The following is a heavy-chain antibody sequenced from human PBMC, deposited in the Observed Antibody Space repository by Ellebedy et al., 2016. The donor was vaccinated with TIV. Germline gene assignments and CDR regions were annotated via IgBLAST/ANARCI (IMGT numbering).Heavy chain of an antibody. J-gene: IGHJ4*02. Sequence: AASVKVSCKASGYTFTSHYMHWVRQAPEQGLEWMGLINPTVGSTDYAQKFQGRVTMTRDTSTSTVYMELSSLRSEDTAVYFCATPLGGYGYFDYWGQGTLVTVSS. V-gene: IGHV1-46*01. D-gene: IGHD5-18*01. CDR1: GYTFTSHY. CDR2: INPTVGST. CDR3: ATPLGGYGYFDY.